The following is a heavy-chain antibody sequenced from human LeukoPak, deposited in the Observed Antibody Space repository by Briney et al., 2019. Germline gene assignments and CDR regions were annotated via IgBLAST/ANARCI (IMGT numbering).Heavy chain of an antibody. CDR3: ARAEDIVVVPAAIVPIDP. CDR2: ISAYNGNT. CDR1: GYTFTSYG. D-gene: IGHD2-2*01. J-gene: IGHJ5*02. V-gene: IGHV1-18*01. Sequence: ASVKVSCKASGYTFTSYGISWVRQAPGQGLEWMGWISAYNGNTNYAQKLQGGVTMTTDTSTSTAYMELRSLRSDDTAVYYCARAEDIVVVPAAIVPIDPWGQGTLVTVSS.